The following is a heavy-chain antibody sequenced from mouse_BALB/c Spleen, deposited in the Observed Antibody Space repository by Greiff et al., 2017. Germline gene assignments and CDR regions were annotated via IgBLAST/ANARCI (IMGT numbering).Heavy chain of an antibody. CDR3: ARGVLLRSWFAY. V-gene: IGHV1-7*01. CDR1: GYTFTSYW. Sequence: QVQLKQSGAELAKPGASVKMSCKASGYTFTSYWMHWVKQRPGQGLEWIGYINPSTGYTEYNQKFKDKATLTADKSSSTAYMQLSSLTSEDSAVYYCARGVLLRSWFAYWGQGTLVTVSA. D-gene: IGHD1-1*01. J-gene: IGHJ3*01. CDR2: INPSTGYT.